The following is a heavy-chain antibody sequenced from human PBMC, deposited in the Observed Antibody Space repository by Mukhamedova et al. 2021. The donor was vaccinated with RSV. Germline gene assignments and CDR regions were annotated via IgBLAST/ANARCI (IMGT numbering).Heavy chain of an antibody. CDR3: ARGRLVPRSADYMDV. V-gene: IGHV4-59*09. J-gene: IGHJ6*03. CDR2: NSVSGST. D-gene: IGHD3-9*01. Sequence: GWIGYNSVSGSTNYNPSLKSRVTISVDASKNQFSLTVTSVTPADTAVYYCARGRLVPRSADYMDVWGNGTTVTVSS.